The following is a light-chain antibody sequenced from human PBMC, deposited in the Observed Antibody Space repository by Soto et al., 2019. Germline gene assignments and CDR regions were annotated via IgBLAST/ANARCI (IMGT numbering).Light chain of an antibody. J-gene: IGKJ5*01. V-gene: IGKV3-15*01. Sequence: ESVLTQSPGILSLSPGERATLSCRASQSVSNNYLAWYQQKPGQAPRLLIYGASTRATGIPARFSGSGSGTEFTLTISSLQSEDFAVYYCQQYNNWPPNTFGQGTRLEIK. CDR3: QQYNNWPPNT. CDR2: GAS. CDR1: QSVSNN.